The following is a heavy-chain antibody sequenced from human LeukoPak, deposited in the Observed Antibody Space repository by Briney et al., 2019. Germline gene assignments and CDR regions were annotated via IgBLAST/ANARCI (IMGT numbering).Heavy chain of an antibody. D-gene: IGHD5-24*01. J-gene: IGHJ4*02. V-gene: IGHV1-2*06. CDR2: INPNSGGT. Sequence: VASVTVSCKASGYTVTSYYMHWVRQAPGQGLEWMGRINPNSGGTNYAQKFQGRVTMTRDTSISTAYMELSRLRSDDTAVYYCARASRDGYNYWGQGTLVTVSS. CDR3: ARASRDGYNY. CDR1: GYTVTSYY.